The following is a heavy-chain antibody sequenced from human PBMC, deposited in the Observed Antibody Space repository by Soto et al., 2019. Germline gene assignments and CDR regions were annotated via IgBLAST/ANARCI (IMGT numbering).Heavy chain of an antibody. V-gene: IGHV2-26*01. CDR1: GFSLSHIRVG. J-gene: IGHJ4*02. D-gene: IGHD5-12*01. Sequence: SGPTLVNPTETLTLTCTVSGFSLSHIRVGVGWIRQPPGKALEWLAHVFSNDAKSYSPSLKGRLTISRDTFRSQVVLTMANVDPVDTATYFCARIERYSTYEYFDFWGQGTLVTVSS. CDR2: VFSNDAK. CDR3: ARIERYSTYEYFDF.